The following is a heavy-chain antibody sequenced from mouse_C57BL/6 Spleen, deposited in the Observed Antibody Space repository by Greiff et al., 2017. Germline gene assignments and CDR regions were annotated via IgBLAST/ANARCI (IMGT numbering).Heavy chain of an antibody. V-gene: IGHV5-9*01. D-gene: IGHD1-1*01. CDR1: GFTFSSYT. Sequence: EVQVVESGGGLVKPGGSLKLSCAASGFTFSSYTMSWVRQTPEKRLEWVATISGGGGNTYYPDSVKGRFTISRDNAKNTLYLQMSSLRSEDTALYYCASFGSSYWYFDVWGTGTTVTVSS. CDR2: ISGGGGNT. J-gene: IGHJ1*03. CDR3: ASFGSSYWYFDV.